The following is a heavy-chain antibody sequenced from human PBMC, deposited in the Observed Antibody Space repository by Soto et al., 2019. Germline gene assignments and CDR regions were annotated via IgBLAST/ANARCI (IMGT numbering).Heavy chain of an antibody. Sequence: GGSLRLSCAASGFTFDDYGMSWVRQAPGKGLEWVSGINWNGGSTGYADSVKGRFTISRDNAKNSLYLQMNSLRAEDTALYYCARGGRNYYGSVSPYYYYGMDVWGQGTTVTVSS. CDR1: GFTFDDYG. J-gene: IGHJ6*02. D-gene: IGHD3-10*01. CDR3: ARGGRNYYGSVSPYYYYGMDV. CDR2: INWNGGST. V-gene: IGHV3-20*04.